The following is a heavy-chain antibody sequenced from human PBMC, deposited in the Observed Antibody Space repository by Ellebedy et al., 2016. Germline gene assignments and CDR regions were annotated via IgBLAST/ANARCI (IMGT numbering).Heavy chain of an antibody. Sequence: GGSLRLXCAASGFSFSSYIMYWVRQAPGKGLEWVALISYDGRKQHYTDSVKGRFTVSRDNSKNRLYLQMNWLRVDDTAMYYCARAQGSVVLAAMVGHYYGMDVWGQGTTVTVSS. CDR3: ARAQGSVVLAAMVGHYYGMDV. CDR1: GFSFSSYI. CDR2: ISYDGRKQ. J-gene: IGHJ6*02. D-gene: IGHD2-2*01. V-gene: IGHV3-30*03.